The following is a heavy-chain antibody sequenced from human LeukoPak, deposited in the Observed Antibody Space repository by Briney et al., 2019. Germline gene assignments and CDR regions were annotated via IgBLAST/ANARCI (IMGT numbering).Heavy chain of an antibody. J-gene: IGHJ6*03. Sequence: EASVKVSCKASGYTFTSYDINWVRQATGQGLEWMGWMNPNSGNTGYAQKFQGRVTMTRNTSISTAYMELSSLRSEDTAVYYCARGRITMVWGVTIRKGPPEDYYYMDVWGKGTTVTVSS. D-gene: IGHD3-10*01. V-gene: IGHV1-8*01. CDR2: MNPNSGNT. CDR1: GYTFTSYD. CDR3: ARGRITMVWGVTIRKGPPEDYYYMDV.